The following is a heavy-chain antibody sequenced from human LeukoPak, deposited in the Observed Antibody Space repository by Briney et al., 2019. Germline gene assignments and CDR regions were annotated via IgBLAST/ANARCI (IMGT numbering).Heavy chain of an antibody. CDR2: IIPIFGTA. CDR1: GGTFSSYA. V-gene: IGHV1-69*13. CDR3: ARDREGYCSGGSCNYYFDY. Sequence: ASVKVSCKASGGTFSSYAISWVRQAPGQGLEWMGGIIPIFGTANYAQKFQGRVTITADESTSPAYMELSSLRSEDTAVYYCARDREGYCSGGSCNYYFDYWGQGTLVTVSS. J-gene: IGHJ4*02. D-gene: IGHD2-15*01.